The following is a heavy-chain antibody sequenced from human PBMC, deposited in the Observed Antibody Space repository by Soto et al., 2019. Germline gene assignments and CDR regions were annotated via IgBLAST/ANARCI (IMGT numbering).Heavy chain of an antibody. CDR3: ARGRRGGVVVAARGLNWFDP. V-gene: IGHV4-34*01. CDR1: GGSFSGYY. CDR2: INHSGST. J-gene: IGHJ5*02. D-gene: IGHD2-15*01. Sequence: QVQLQQWGAGLLKPSETLSLTCAVYGGSFSGYYWSWIRQPPGKGLEWIGEINHSGSTNYNPSLKRRVTISVDTSKNQFSLKLSSVTAADTAVYYCARGRRGGVVVAARGLNWFDPWGQGTLVTVSS.